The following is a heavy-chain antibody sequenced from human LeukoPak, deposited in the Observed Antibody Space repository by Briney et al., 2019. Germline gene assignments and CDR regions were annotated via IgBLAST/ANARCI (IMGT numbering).Heavy chain of an antibody. J-gene: IGHJ4*02. CDR3: TWSGLKIES. Sequence: GGSLRLSCAASGFTFSISWMSWVRQAPGKGLEWLAQIKKKTDGATTSYSAHVKGRFTISRDDSNNTLFLQMNSLKSEDTALYYCTWSGLKIESWGQGTLVTVSS. V-gene: IGHV3-15*01. CDR1: GFTFSISW. CDR2: IKKKTDGATT. D-gene: IGHD3-3*01.